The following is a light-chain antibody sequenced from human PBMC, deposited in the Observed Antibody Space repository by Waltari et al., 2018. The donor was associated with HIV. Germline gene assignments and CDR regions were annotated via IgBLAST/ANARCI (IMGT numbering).Light chain of an antibody. CDR1: QSVRSN. V-gene: IGKV3-15*01. CDR2: GAS. CDR3: QQYNNWPPYT. J-gene: IGKJ2*01. Sequence: IVMTQSPATLSVSPGERATLPCRASQSVRSNLAWYQQKPGQAPRLLIYGASTRAAVIPARFSGSGSGTEFTLTISSLQSEDFAVYYCQQYNNWPPYTFGQGTKLEIK.